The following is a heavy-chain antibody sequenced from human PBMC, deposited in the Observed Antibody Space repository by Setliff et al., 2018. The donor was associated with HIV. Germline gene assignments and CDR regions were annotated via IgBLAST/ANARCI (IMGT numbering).Heavy chain of an antibody. J-gene: IGHJ4*02. CDR3: AACVLQSGGLTGSYPGGFDY. CDR1: GYTFSGYY. V-gene: IGHV1-2*02. Sequence: ASVKVSCKASGYTFSGYYIHWVRQAPGQGLEWMGWLNPRSGGSDYAQRFQGRVTMTRDTSISTAYMELSRLTSDDTAIYYCAACVLQSGGLTGSYPGGFDYWGQGSLVTVSS. D-gene: IGHD1-26*01. CDR2: LNPRSGGS.